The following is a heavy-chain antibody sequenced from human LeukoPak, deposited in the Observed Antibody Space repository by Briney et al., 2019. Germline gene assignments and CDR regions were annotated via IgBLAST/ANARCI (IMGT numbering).Heavy chain of an antibody. Sequence: PGGSLRLSCAASGFTFSSYSMNWVRQAPGKGLEWVSYISSSSSTIYYADSVKGRFTISRDNAKNSLYLQMNSLRAEDTAVYYCARRPACSLYYYYYYMDVWGKGTTVTVSS. CDR1: GFTFSSYS. CDR3: ARRPACSLYYYYYYMDV. J-gene: IGHJ6*03. CDR2: ISSSSSTI. D-gene: IGHD6-13*01. V-gene: IGHV3-48*01.